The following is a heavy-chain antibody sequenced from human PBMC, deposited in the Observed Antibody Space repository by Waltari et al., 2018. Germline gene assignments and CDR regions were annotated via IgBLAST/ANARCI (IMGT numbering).Heavy chain of an antibody. CDR3: ARGHVGSWFDP. V-gene: IGHV4-34*01. CDR2: INHSGST. J-gene: IGHJ5*02. D-gene: IGHD3-10*01. Sequence: QVQLQQWGAGLLKPSETLSLTCAVYGGSFSGYYWSWIRQPPGKGLEWIGEINHSGSTNYNPSLKSRVTISVDTSKNQFSLKLSSVTAADTAVYYWARGHVGSWFDPWGQGTLVTVSS. CDR1: GGSFSGYY.